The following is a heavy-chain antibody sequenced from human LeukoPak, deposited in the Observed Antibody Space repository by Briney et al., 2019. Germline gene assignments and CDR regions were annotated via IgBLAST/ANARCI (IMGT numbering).Heavy chain of an antibody. D-gene: IGHD3-10*01. CDR2: ISAYNGNT. CDR3: ARDRLWFGELSPIDY. J-gene: IGHJ4*02. Sequence: ASVKVSCKASGYTFTSYGISWVRQAPGQGLEWMGWISAYNGNTNYAQKLQGRVAMTTDTSTSTAYMEPRSLRSDDTAVYYCARDRLWFGELSPIDYWGQGTLVTVSS. CDR1: GYTFTSYG. V-gene: IGHV1-18*01.